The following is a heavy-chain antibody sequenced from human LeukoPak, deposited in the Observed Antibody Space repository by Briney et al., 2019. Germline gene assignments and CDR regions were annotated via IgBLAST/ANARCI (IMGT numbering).Heavy chain of an antibody. CDR2: VRSKTDGGTT. CDR1: GFTFSSAW. V-gene: IGHV3-15*01. CDR3: TRTYHTYYFDY. Sequence: GGALRLSCAASGFTFSSAWMNWVRQAPGKGLKWVARVRSKTDGGTTDYAAPVKGRFTISRDDSKNTPDLQMYSLKIQDTAVYYCTRTYHTYYFDYWGQGTLVTVSS. D-gene: IGHD1-14*01. J-gene: IGHJ4*02.